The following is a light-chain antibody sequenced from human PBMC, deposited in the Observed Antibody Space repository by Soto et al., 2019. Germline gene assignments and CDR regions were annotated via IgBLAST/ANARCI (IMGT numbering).Light chain of an antibody. CDR1: QRISVN. V-gene: IGKV3-15*01. Sequence: VITQSPSTLLASPLDRLTLSFRASQRISVNLAWYQQKPGQTPRLLIYGAATRATGIQARFSGSGFETEFTLTISCFQSEDFGVYYCQQYDKWVPCRFCQGTRPEI. J-gene: IGKJ5*01. CDR2: GAA. CDR3: QQYDKWVPCR.